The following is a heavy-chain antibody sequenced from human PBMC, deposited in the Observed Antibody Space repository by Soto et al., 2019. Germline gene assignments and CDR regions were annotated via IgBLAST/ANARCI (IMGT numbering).Heavy chain of an antibody. CDR3: ARGWFGPDV. D-gene: IGHD3-10*01. CDR1: GFTLSGRS. CDR2: IDNAGTDS. Sequence: EVQLVESGGCLVQPGWSLRLSCAASGFTLSGRSMHWVRQAPGKGLVWVSCIDNAGTDSTYADSVKGRFTSSRDNAKNMLYLQMNSLRVEDTAVYYCARGWFGPDVWGKGTTVTVSS. J-gene: IGHJ6*04. V-gene: IGHV3-74*01.